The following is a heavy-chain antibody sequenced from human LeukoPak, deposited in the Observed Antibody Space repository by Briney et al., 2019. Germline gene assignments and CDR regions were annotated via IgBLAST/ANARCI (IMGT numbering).Heavy chain of an antibody. CDR3: AREVAVAGDRAGDMDV. V-gene: IGHV4-34*01. D-gene: IGHD6-19*01. Sequence: SATLSLTCAVYGGSFSGYYWSWIRQPPGKGLEWIGEINHSGSTNYNPSLKSRVTISVDTSKNQFSLKLSSVTAADTAVYYCAREVAVAGDRAGDMDVWGKGTTVTVSS. CDR1: GGSFSGYY. CDR2: INHSGST. J-gene: IGHJ6*03.